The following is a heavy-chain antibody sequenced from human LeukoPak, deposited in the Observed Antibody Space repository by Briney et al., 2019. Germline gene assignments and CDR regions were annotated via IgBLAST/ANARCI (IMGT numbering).Heavy chain of an antibody. CDR1: GYTFTSYG. CDR3: ARGEGPADNYYGSGSYYY. D-gene: IGHD3-10*01. CDR2: MNPNSGDT. Sequence: ASVKVSCKASGYTFTSYGISWVRQAPGQGLEWMGWMNPNSGDTGYAQKFQGRVTMTRNTSISTAYMELSSLRSEDTAVYYCARGEGPADNYYGSGSYYYWGQGTLVTVSS. V-gene: IGHV1-8*02. J-gene: IGHJ4*02.